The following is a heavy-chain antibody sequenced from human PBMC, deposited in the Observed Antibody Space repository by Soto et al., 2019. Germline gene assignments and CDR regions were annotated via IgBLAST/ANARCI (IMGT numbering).Heavy chain of an antibody. CDR3: AHEIGDWFDP. CDR2: IYWDDDK. Sequence: QITLKESGPTLVKPTQTLTLTCTFSGFSLSTSGVGVGWIRQPPGKALEWLALIYWDDDKRYSPSLKNRLTITKATSKNQVVLTMTNMDPVDTATYYCAHEIGDWFDPWGQGTLVTVSS. J-gene: IGHJ5*02. CDR1: GFSLSTSGVG. V-gene: IGHV2-5*02. D-gene: IGHD3-22*01.